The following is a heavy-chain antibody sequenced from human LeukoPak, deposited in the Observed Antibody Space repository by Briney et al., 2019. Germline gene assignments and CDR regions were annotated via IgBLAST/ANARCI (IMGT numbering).Heavy chain of an antibody. CDR2: IHYSGSP. CDR1: GGSVSSAGYF. Sequence: SETLSLTCTVSGGSVSSAGYFWTWIRQHPGKGLEWIGYIHYSGSPYYTPSLKSRVIISADTSTNQFSLNLSTVTAADTAVYYCARVSFHSGGPGPWGQGTLVTVSS. J-gene: IGHJ5*02. D-gene: IGHD2-15*01. CDR3: ARVSFHSGGPGP. V-gene: IGHV4-31*03.